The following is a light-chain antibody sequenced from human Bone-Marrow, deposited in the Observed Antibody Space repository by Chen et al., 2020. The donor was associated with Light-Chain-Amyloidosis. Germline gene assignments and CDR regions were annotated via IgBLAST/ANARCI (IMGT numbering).Light chain of an antibody. J-gene: IGLJ2*01. Sequence: SYELTQPPSVSVSPGPTARITCSGDDLPTKYAYWYQQKPGQAPVLVIHRDADGPSGISERFSGSSAGTTATLTISGVQAEDEADYHCQSADSSGTYEVIFGGGTKLTVL. CDR1: DLPTKY. CDR2: RDA. CDR3: QSADSSGTYEVI. V-gene: IGLV3-25*03.